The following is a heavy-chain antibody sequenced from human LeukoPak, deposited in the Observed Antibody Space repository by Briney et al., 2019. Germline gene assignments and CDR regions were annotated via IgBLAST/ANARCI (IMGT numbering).Heavy chain of an antibody. CDR1: GYTFTRHY. D-gene: IGHD1-26*01. CDR2: INPGGSWT. Sequence: ASVKVSCKSSGYTFTRHYMHWVRQAPGQGLEWMGVINPGGSWTSYAQKFQGRVTMTRDMSTSTDYMELSSLRSEDTAVYYCARDNSVGDTAWWFDPWGQGTLVTVSS. CDR3: ARDNSVGDTAWWFDP. J-gene: IGHJ5*02. V-gene: IGHV1-46*01.